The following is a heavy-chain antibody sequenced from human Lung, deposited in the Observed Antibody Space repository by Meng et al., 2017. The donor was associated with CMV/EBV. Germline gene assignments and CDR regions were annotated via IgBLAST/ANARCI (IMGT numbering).Heavy chain of an antibody. CDR2: IYYSGST. J-gene: IGHJ6*02. Sequence: SETLSLXCTVSGASISSYYWSWIRQPPGRGLEYIGFIYYSGSTNYNPSLRRPVIISIDTSKNQFSLKLSSVTTADTAVYYCARFSATGAYYYGMDVWGQGTXVTVSS. V-gene: IGHV4-59*01. D-gene: IGHD1-1*01. CDR1: GASISSYY. CDR3: ARFSATGAYYYGMDV.